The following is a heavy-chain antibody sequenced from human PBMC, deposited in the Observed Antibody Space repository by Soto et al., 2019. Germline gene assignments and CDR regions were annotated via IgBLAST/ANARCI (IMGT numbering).Heavy chain of an antibody. D-gene: IGHD6-13*01. Sequence: QVQLVESGGGVVQPGRSLILYCAASGFTFSSYAMHWVRQAPGKGLEWVAVISYDGSNKYYADSVKGRFTISRDNSKNTLYLQMNILRAEDTAVYYCARGGYSSSWYGYSSGWYALDYWGQGTLVTVSS. CDR2: ISYDGSNK. CDR3: ARGGYSSSWYGYSSGWYALDY. CDR1: GFTFSSYA. V-gene: IGHV3-30-3*01. J-gene: IGHJ4*02.